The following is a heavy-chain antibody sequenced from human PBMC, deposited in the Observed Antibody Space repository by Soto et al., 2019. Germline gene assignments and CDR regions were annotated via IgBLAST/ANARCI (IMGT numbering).Heavy chain of an antibody. D-gene: IGHD1-7*01. CDR3: AKDEISKTIRGDAFNF. CDR2: ISYDGSYQ. V-gene: IGHV3-30*18. CDR1: GFTFSSDG. Sequence: GGSLRLSCAASGFTFSSDGMHWVRQAPGKGLEWVAVISYDGSYQYYVDSVKGRFTISRDNSKNTLYRQMNSLRAEDTAVYYCAKDEISKTIRGDAFNFWGQGTMVTVSS. J-gene: IGHJ3*01.